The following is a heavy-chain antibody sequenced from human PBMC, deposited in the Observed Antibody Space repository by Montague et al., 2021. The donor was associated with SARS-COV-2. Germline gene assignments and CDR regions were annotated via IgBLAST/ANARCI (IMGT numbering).Heavy chain of an antibody. CDR1: GGSINTYY. Sequence: SETLSLTCTVSGGSINTYYWCWIWQPPGKGLVRIGYIYYCGSTNYNPPLKIRVTISVETSKNQFALKLSSVTAADTAVYYCARVTTYRTRYGLGSFRGIDAFDIWGQGTMITVSS. CDR3: ARVTTYRTRYGLGSFRGIDAFDI. V-gene: IGHV4-59*12. J-gene: IGHJ3*02. CDR2: IYYCGST. D-gene: IGHD3-10*01.